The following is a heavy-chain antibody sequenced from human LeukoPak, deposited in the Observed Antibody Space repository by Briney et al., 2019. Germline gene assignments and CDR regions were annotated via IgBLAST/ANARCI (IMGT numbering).Heavy chain of an antibody. V-gene: IGHV1-2*02. Sequence: GASVKVSCKASGYTFTSYYLHWVRQAPGQGLEWMGWINPNSGGTNYAQKFQGRVTMTRDTSISTAYMELSRLRSYDTAVYYCARSESSGYPRFDYWGQGTLVTVSS. CDR3: ARSESSGYPRFDY. J-gene: IGHJ4*02. CDR2: INPNSGGT. D-gene: IGHD3-22*01. CDR1: GYTFTSYY.